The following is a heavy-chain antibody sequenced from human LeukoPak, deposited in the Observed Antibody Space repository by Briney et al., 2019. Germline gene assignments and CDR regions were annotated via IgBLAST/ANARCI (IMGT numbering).Heavy chain of an antibody. J-gene: IGHJ4*02. V-gene: IGHV4-59*01. CDR2: IYYSGST. Sequence: SETLSLTCTVSGGSISSYYWSWIRQPPGKGLEWIGHIYYSGSTNYNPSLKSRVTISVDTSKNQFSLKLSSVTAADTAVYYCASTSEYSSGWKYFDYWGQGTLVTVSS. CDR3: ASTSEYSSGWKYFDY. CDR1: GGSISSYY. D-gene: IGHD6-19*01.